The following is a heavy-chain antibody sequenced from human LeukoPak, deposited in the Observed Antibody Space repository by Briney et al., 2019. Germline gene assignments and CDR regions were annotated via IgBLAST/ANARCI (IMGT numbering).Heavy chain of an antibody. Sequence: SETLSLTCTVSGGSISSSSYYWGWIRQPPGKGLEWIGYIYYSGNTNYNPSLKSRVTISVDTSKKQFSLRLSSVTAADTAFYYCARVRYYGSGSRYYYMDVWGKGTTVTISS. V-gene: IGHV4-61*05. J-gene: IGHJ6*03. CDR3: ARVRYYGSGSRYYYMDV. CDR2: IYYSGNT. CDR1: GGSISSSSYY. D-gene: IGHD3-10*01.